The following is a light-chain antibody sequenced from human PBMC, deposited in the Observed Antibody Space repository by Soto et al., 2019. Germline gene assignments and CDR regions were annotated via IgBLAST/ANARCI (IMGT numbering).Light chain of an antibody. Sequence: DIQMTQSPSTLSASVGDRVTITCRASKSISVWLAWYKQKAGKAPNLLIYAASTLQRGVQLRLRGSGSETDFTLTISSLKAEDSATYYCQQVNSYPRTFGGGTKV. V-gene: IGKV1-5*01. CDR1: KSISVW. CDR2: AAS. CDR3: QQVNSYPRT. J-gene: IGKJ4*01.